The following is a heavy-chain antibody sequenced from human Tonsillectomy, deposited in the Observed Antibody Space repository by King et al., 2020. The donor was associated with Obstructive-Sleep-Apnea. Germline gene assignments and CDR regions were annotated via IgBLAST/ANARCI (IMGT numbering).Heavy chain of an antibody. D-gene: IGHD5-18*01. Sequence: VQLVESGGGLVKPGGSLRLSCAASGFTFSNAWMSWVRQAPGKGLEWVGRIKSKTDGGTTDYAAPVKGRFTISRDDSKNTLYLQMNSLKTEDTAVYYCTTEAWIQLWLIDYWGQGTLVTVSS. J-gene: IGHJ4*02. CDR3: TTEAWIQLWLIDY. V-gene: IGHV3-15*01. CDR2: IKSKTDGGTT. CDR1: GFTFSNAW.